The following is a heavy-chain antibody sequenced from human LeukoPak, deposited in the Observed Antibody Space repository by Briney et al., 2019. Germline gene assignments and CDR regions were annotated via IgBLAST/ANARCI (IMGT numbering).Heavy chain of an antibody. CDR2: INPNSGGT. J-gene: IGHJ5*02. D-gene: IGHD3-22*01. Sequence: ASVRVSCKASGYTFTGYYMHWVRQAPGQGLEWMGWINPNSGGTNYAQKFQGRVTMTTDTSTSTAYMELRSLRSDDTAVYYCARDSPHYYDSSGYRGDWFDPWGQGTLVTVSS. V-gene: IGHV1-2*02. CDR1: GYTFTGYY. CDR3: ARDSPHYYDSSGYRGDWFDP.